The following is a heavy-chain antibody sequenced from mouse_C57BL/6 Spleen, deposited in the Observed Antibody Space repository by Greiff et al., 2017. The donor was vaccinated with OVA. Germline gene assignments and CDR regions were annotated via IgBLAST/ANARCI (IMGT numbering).Heavy chain of an antibody. CDR1: GFSLTSYG. V-gene: IGHV2-2*01. Sequence: QVQLKESGPGLVQPSQSLSITCTVSGFSLTSYGVHWVRQSPGKGLEWLGVIWSGGSTDYNAAFISRLSISKDNSKSQVFFKMNSLQADDTAIYYCARSGRGGYYYAMDYWGQGTSVTVSS. CDR3: ARSGRGGYYYAMDY. D-gene: IGHD3-1*01. CDR2: IWSGGST. J-gene: IGHJ4*01.